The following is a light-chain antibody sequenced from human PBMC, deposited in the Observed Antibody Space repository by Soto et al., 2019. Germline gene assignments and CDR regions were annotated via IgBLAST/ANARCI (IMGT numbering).Light chain of an antibody. CDR2: DAS. CDR1: SSDVGGYNY. V-gene: IGLV2-14*01. Sequence: QSALTQPDSVSGSPGQSITISCTGTSSDVGGYNYVSWYQQHPGKAPKLMIYDASNRPSGVSNRFSGSKSGNTASLTISGLHSEYEADYYCSSYTSSSTRVFGEGTQLAVL. CDR3: SSYTSSSTRV. J-gene: IGLJ3*02.